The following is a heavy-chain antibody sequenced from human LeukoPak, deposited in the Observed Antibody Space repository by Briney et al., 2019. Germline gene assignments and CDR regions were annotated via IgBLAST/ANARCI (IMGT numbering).Heavy chain of an antibody. Sequence: GGSLRLSCAASGFTFSSYAMHWVRQAPGKGLEWVAVISYDGSNKYYADSVKGRFTISRDNSKNTLYLQMNSLRAEDTAVYYCARGNLWSNFDIWGQGTMVTVSS. D-gene: IGHD3-3*01. CDR2: ISYDGSNK. J-gene: IGHJ3*02. V-gene: IGHV3-30-3*01. CDR1: GFTFSSYA. CDR3: ARGNLWSNFDI.